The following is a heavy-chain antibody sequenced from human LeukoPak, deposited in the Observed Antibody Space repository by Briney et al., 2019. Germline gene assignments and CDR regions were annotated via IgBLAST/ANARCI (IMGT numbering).Heavy chain of an antibody. J-gene: IGHJ4*02. D-gene: IGHD2-15*01. CDR2: ISKSGSTI. Sequence: GESLRLSSAVSGFTFNSYEMNWVRQAPGKGLECVSYISKSGSTIYYADSVKGRFTVSRDNAKNSMYLQMNSLRAEDTAIYYCASGLISGRNYWGQGTLVTVSS. V-gene: IGHV3-48*03. CDR3: ASGLISGRNY. CDR1: GFTFNSYE.